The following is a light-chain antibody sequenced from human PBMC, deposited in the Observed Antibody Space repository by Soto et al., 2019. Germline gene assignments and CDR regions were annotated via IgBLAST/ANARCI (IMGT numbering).Light chain of an antibody. J-gene: IGKJ4*01. CDR3: QQRSSWPLT. CDR2: DAS. V-gene: IGKV3-11*01. CDR1: QSVSTF. Sequence: EIVLTQSQATLSLSPGERATLSCRASQSVSTFLAWYQQKPGQAPRLLIYDASNRATGIPARFSGTGSGTDLTLTISSLEPDDFAVYYCQQRSSWPLTFGGGTKVEIK.